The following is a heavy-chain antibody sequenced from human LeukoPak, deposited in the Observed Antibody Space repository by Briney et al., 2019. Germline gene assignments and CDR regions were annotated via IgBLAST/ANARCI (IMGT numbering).Heavy chain of an antibody. CDR2: ISGGGGTK. CDR3: ARDGVTGFDC. CDR1: GFTFSTYS. V-gene: IGHV3-48*02. D-gene: IGHD4-23*01. J-gene: IGHJ4*02. Sequence: SLRPSCAASGFTFSTYSANWVRQAPRKGLDWVAYISGGGGTKYYADSVQGRFTISRDNAKSSVYLQMNNVRDEDTAVYYCARDGVTGFDCWGQGTLVTVSS.